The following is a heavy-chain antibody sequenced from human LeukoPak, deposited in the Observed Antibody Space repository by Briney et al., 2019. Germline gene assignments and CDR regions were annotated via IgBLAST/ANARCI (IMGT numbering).Heavy chain of an antibody. CDR2: INPNSGGT. CDR1: GYTFTGYY. CDR3: ARVFSFLSCYYDSSGYYPFDY. V-gene: IGHV1-2*02. J-gene: IGHJ4*02. D-gene: IGHD3-22*01. Sequence: ASVKVSCKASGYTFTGYYMHWVRQAPGQGLEWMGWINPNSGGTNYAQKFQGRVTMTRDTSISTAYMELSRLRSDDTAVYYCARVFSFLSCYYDSSGYYPFDYWGQGTLVTVSS.